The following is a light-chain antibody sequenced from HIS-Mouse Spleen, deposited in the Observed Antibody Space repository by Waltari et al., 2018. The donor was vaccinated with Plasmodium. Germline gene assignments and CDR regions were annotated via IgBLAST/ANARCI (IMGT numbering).Light chain of an antibody. CDR2: DAS. CDR3: QQYDNLPLT. CDR1: QDISNY. V-gene: IGKV1-33*01. J-gene: IGKJ4*01. Sequence: DIQMTQSPSSLSASVGDSITITCQARQDISNYLKWYQQKPGKAPKLLIYDASNLETGVPSRFSGSGSGTDFTFPISSLQPEDIATYYCQQYDNLPLTFGGGTKVEIK.